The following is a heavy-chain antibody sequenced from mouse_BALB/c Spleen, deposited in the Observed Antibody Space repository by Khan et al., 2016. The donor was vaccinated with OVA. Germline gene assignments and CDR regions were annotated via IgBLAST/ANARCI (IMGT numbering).Heavy chain of an antibody. Sequence: QVQLQQSGPELMKPGASVKMSCKASGYRFIDYVISWVKQRTGQGLEWIGEIYPGSGRTYYNERFKGKATLTADKSSNTAYMQLSSLTSEDSAVYFCARSYDGAWFAYWGQGTPVTVSA. D-gene: IGHD1-1*01. CDR2: IYPGSGRT. CDR3: ARSYDGAWFAY. J-gene: IGHJ3*01. V-gene: IGHV1-77*01. CDR1: GYRFIDYV.